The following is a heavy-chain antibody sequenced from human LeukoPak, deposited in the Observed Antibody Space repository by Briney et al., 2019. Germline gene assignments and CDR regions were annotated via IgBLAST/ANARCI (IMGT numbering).Heavy chain of an antibody. Sequence: GASVKVSCKASGYTFTSYGISWVRQAPGQGLEWMGRISAYNGNTNYAQKLQGRVTMTTDTSMSTAYMELRSLRSDDTAVYYCARVYYDSSGYYYRRFDYWGQGTLVTVPS. CDR1: GYTFTSYG. CDR3: ARVYYDSSGYYYRRFDY. D-gene: IGHD3-22*01. V-gene: IGHV1-18*01. CDR2: ISAYNGNT. J-gene: IGHJ4*02.